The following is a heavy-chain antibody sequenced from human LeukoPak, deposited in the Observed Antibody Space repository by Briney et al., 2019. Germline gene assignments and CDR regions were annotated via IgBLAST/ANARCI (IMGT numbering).Heavy chain of an antibody. CDR3: ASNSGSYYPYYYYYYMDV. V-gene: IGHV4-59*08. Sequence: SETLSLTCTVSGGSISSYYWSWIRQPPGKGLEWIGYIYYSGSTNYNPSLKSRVTISVDTSKNRFSLKLSSVTAADTAVYYCASNSGSYYPYYYYYYMDVWGKGTTVTVSS. CDR1: GGSISSYY. CDR2: IYYSGST. J-gene: IGHJ6*03. D-gene: IGHD1-26*01.